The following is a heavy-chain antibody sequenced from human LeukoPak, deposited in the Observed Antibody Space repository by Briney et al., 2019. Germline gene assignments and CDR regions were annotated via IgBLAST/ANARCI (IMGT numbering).Heavy chain of an antibody. CDR2: LSDSGGGT. CDR3: AKIKRQNSSGYYSFFDY. D-gene: IGHD3-22*01. Sequence: GGSLRLSCAASGFSLSSYGMTWVRQAPGKGLEWVSTLSDSGGGTYYADSVKGRFTISRDNSKNTLYLQMNSLRAEDTAVYYCAKIKRQNSSGYYSFFDYWGQGTLVTVSS. J-gene: IGHJ4*02. V-gene: IGHV3-23*01. CDR1: GFSLSSYG.